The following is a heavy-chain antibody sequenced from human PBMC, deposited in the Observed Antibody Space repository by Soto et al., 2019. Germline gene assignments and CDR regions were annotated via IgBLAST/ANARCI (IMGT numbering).Heavy chain of an antibody. J-gene: IGHJ6*04. CDR1: GGSISSYY. V-gene: IGHV4-59*01. CDR3: ARDWGSIPAPDAQSGYYYYGRDV. CDR2: IYYSGST. D-gene: IGHD3-16*01. Sequence: SETLSLTCPVSGGSISSYYWSWIRQPPGKGLEWIGYIYYSGSTNYNPSLNSRVTISVDTSKNQFSLKLSSLTAADTAVYHCARDWGSIPAPDAQSGYYYYGRDVWGKGTP.